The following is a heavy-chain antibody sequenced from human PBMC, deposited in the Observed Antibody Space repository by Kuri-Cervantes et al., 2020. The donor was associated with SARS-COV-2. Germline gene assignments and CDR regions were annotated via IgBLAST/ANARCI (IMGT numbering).Heavy chain of an antibody. CDR2: ISYSGQTV. Sequence: GESLKISCGASGFTFSDYYMNWIRQAPGKGLEWISYISYSGQTVFYADSVKGRFTISRDNPKNSLYLQMNSLRAEDTAVYYCARDRMAFGYWGQGTLVTVSS. CDR3: ARDRMAFGY. J-gene: IGHJ4*02. V-gene: IGHV3-11*01. CDR1: GFTFSDYY. D-gene: IGHD2-8*01.